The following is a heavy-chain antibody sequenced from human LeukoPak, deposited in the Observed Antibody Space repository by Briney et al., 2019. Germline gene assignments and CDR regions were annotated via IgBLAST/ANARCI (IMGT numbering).Heavy chain of an antibody. J-gene: IGHJ4*02. CDR2: IYYSGST. V-gene: IGHV4-59*01. CDR3: ARVKLGTLSSYFDY. Sequence: SETLSLTCTVSGGSISSYYWSWIRQPPGKGLEWIGYIYYSGSTNYNPSLKSRVTISVDTSKNQFSLKLSSVTAADTAVYYCARVKLGTLSSYFDYWGQGTLVTVSS. D-gene: IGHD7-27*01. CDR1: GGSISSYY.